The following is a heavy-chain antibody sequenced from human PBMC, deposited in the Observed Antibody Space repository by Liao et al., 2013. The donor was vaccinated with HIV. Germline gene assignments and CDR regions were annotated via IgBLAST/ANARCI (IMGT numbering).Heavy chain of an antibody. Sequence: QVQLQESGPRLVKPSETLSLTCSVSSGSISSSTYSWGWIRQTPGKGLEWIGTIVYTGETFYSPSLKRRVSISVDTSTNHLYLNLTSVTAADTAVYFCARVSNWNNYYFYIDVWGKGTTVIVSS. CDR3: ARVSNWNNYYFYIDV. CDR2: IVYTGET. J-gene: IGHJ6*03. V-gene: IGHV4-39*07. CDR1: SGSISSSTYS. D-gene: IGHD1/OR15-1a*01.